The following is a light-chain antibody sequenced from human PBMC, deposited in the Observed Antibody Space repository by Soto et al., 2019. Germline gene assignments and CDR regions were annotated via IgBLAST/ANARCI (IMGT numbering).Light chain of an antibody. J-gene: IGKJ3*01. CDR3: QQQNNWLGFT. CDR1: QSVSSY. V-gene: IGKV3-11*01. Sequence: EIVLTQSPGTLSLSPGERATLSCRASQSVSSYLAWYQQKPGQAPRLLIYDASNRATGIPARFSGSGSGTDFTLTISSLEPEDFAVYYCQQQNNWLGFTVGPGTKVDIK. CDR2: DAS.